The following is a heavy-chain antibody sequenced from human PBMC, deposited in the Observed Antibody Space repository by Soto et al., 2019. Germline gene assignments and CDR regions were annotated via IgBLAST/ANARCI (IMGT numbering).Heavy chain of an antibody. D-gene: IGHD2-15*01. J-gene: IGHJ6*02. V-gene: IGHV1-18*01. CDR2: ISAYNGNT. CDR1: GYTFTSYG. CDR3: AREGVVGAVNEYYYYYGMDV. Sequence: ASVKVSCKASGYTFTSYGISWVRQAPGQGLEWMGWISAYNGNTNYAQKLQGRVTMTTDTSTSTAYMELRSLRSDDTAVYYCAREGVVGAVNEYYYYYGMDVWGQGTTVTVSS.